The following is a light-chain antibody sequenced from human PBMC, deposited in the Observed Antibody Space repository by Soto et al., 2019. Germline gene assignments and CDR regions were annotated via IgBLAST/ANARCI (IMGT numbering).Light chain of an antibody. CDR3: HQTYITPQP. V-gene: IGKV1-5*03. CDR1: QSISSW. J-gene: IGKJ1*01. CDR2: KAS. Sequence: DIQMTPSPSTLSASVGDRVTITCRASQSISSWFAWYQQKPGKAPKLLIYKASSLQSGVPSRFSGSGSGTDFTLTITSLQPEDFGTYYCHQTYITPQPFGQGTKVDIK.